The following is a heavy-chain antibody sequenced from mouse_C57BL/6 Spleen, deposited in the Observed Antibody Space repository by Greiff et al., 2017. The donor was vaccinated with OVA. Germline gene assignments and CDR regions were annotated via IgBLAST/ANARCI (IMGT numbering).Heavy chain of an antibody. CDR2: IYPGSGST. CDR3: ARSPYYGSSYGYFDV. Sequence: QVQLQQPGAELVKPGASVKMSCKASGYTFTSYWITWVKQRPGQGLEWIGDIYPGSGSTNYNEKFKSKATLPVDTSSSTAYMQLSSLTSEDSAVYYCARSPYYGSSYGYFDVWGTGTTVTVSS. CDR1: GYTFTSYW. D-gene: IGHD1-1*01. V-gene: IGHV1-55*01. J-gene: IGHJ1*03.